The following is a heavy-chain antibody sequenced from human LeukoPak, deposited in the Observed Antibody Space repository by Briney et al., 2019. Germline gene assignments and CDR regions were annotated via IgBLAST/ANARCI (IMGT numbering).Heavy chain of an antibody. CDR2: INTDGSST. J-gene: IGHJ4*02. Sequence: GGSLRLSCAASGFTFSSYWMHWVRQAPGKGLVWVSRINTDGSSTSYADSVKGRFTISRDNAKNTLYLQMNSLRAEDTAVYYCATRYSSSWSALDYWGQGTLDTVSS. CDR3: ATRYSSSWSALDY. V-gene: IGHV3-74*01. CDR1: GFTFSSYW. D-gene: IGHD6-13*01.